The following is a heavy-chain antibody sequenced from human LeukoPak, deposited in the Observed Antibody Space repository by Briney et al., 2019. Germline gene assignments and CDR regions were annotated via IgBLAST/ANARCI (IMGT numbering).Heavy chain of an antibody. D-gene: IGHD2-2*01. J-gene: IGHJ5*02. CDR1: GFTFSHYG. CDR2: FNGRGGST. CDR3: ATGRAVPAAP. V-gene: IGHV3-23*01. Sequence: GGSLRPSCEVSGFTFSHYGMSWVRQAPGKGPEWVAGFNGRGGSTYYAESVRGRFTISRDTSKNTLYLQVSSLRVEDTAVYYCATGRAVPAAPWGQGTLVTVSS.